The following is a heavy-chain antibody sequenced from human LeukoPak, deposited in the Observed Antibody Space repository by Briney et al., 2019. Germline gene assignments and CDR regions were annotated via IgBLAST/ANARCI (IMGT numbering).Heavy chain of an antibody. D-gene: IGHD3-9*01. CDR2: INPISGGT. CDR3: ARAGYDILTGPPDYFDY. V-gene: IGHV1-2*02. Sequence: GASVKVSCKASGYTFTGYYMHWVRQAPGQGLEWMGWINPISGGTNYAQKFQGRVTMTRDTSISTAYMELSRLRSDDTAVYYCARAGYDILTGPPDYFDYWGRGTLVTVSS. J-gene: IGHJ4*02. CDR1: GYTFTGYY.